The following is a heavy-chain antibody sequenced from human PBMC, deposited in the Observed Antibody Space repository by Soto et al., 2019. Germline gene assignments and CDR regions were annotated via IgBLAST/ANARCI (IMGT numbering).Heavy chain of an antibody. CDR3: ARAASPYFDLLSAFHP. J-gene: IGHJ5*02. CDR1: RGPLSSGSSY. CDR2: IYYSGTT. Sequence: PSETLSLTSTVSRGPLSSGSSYLSWIRQSPGQGLEWIGYIYYSGTTKYNPSLKSRVSISVDTSKNQFSLRLTSLSAADTAVYYCARAASPYFDLLSAFHPWGQGTLFTVS. V-gene: IGHV4-61*01. D-gene: IGHD3-9*01.